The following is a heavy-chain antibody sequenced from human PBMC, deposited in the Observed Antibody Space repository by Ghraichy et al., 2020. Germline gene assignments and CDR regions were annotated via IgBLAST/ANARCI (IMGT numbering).Heavy chain of an antibody. CDR1: GFTFSSYA. Sequence: GESLNISCAASGFTFSSYAMHWVRQAPGKGLEWVAVISYDGSNKYYADSVKGRFTISRDNSKNTLYLQMNSLRAEDTAVYYCARDISDILTGYPNEALDYWGQGTLVTVSS. J-gene: IGHJ4*02. D-gene: IGHD3-9*01. V-gene: IGHV3-30*04. CDR3: ARDISDILTGYPNEALDY. CDR2: ISYDGSNK.